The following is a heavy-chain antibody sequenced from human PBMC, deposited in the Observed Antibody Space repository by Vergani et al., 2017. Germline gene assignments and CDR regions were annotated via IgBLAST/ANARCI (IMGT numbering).Heavy chain of an antibody. Sequence: VEAGGGLVQPGGSLRLSCTASGFTFQAFAFHLVRQVSGRGLEWVSGIDRNYGVKNGNSFEGRFSIARDNAKKAVFLQMNNLRHEDTALYFCVKDNDYDADGPFDLWGRGTLFTVSS. J-gene: IGHJ2*01. V-gene: IGHV3-9*01. D-gene: IGHD3-16*01. CDR1: GFTFQAFA. CDR3: VKDNDYDADGPFDL. CDR2: IDRNYGVK.